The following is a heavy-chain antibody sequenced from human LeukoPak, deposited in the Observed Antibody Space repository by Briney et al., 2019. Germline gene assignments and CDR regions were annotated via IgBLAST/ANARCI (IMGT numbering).Heavy chain of an antibody. V-gene: IGHV4-34*01. CDR3: ATRYCSGGSCGWFDP. Sequence: PSETLSLTCAVYGGSFSGYYWSWIRQPPGKGLEWIGKINHSGSTNYNPSLKSRVTISVDTSKNQFSLKLSSVTAADTAVYYCATRYCSGGSCGWFDPWGQGTLVTVSS. J-gene: IGHJ5*02. CDR1: GGSFSGYY. D-gene: IGHD2-15*01. CDR2: INHSGST.